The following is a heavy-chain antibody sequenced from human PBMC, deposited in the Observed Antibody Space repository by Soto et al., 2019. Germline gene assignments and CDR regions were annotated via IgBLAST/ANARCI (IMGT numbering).Heavy chain of an antibody. Sequence: GGSLRLSCAASGFTFSSYAMSWVRQAPGKGLEWVSAISGSGGSTYYADSVKGRFTISWDNSKNTLYLQMNSLRAEDTAVYYCATSRLGRGIAVADDAFDIWGQGTMVTVSS. J-gene: IGHJ3*02. CDR2: ISGSGGST. D-gene: IGHD6-19*01. CDR3: ATSRLGRGIAVADDAFDI. V-gene: IGHV3-23*01. CDR1: GFTFSSYA.